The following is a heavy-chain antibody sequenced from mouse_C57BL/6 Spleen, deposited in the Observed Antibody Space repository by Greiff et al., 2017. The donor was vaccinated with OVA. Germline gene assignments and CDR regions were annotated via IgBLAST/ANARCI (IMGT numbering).Heavy chain of an antibody. V-gene: IGHV5-9-1*02. CDR2: ISSGGDYI. CDR3: TRDPYALDY. J-gene: IGHJ2*01. D-gene: IGHD6-5*01. CDR1: GFTFSSYA. Sequence: KLVESGEGLVKPGGSLKLSCAASGFTFSSYAMSWVRQTPEKRLEWVAYISSGGDYIYYADTVKGRFTISRDNARNTLYLQMSSLKSEDTAMYYCTRDPYALDYWGQGTTLTVSS.